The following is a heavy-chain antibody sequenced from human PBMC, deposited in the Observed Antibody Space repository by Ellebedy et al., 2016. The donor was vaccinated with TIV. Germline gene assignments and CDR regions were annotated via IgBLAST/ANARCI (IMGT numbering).Heavy chain of an antibody. CDR3: ARGPSTSAYLDS. J-gene: IGHJ4*02. V-gene: IGHV3-30-3*01. Sequence: GGSLRLSCAASGFIFSSFAMFWVRQAPGKGLEWVAVISNDGNKKLYADSVKGRFTLSRDTSKSTVYLQMDSLRSEDTAVYYCARGPSTSAYLDSWGQGALVIVSS. CDR1: GFIFSSFA. CDR2: ISNDGNKK.